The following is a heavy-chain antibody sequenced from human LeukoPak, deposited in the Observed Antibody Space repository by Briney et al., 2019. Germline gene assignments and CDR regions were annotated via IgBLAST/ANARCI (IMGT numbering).Heavy chain of an antibody. V-gene: IGHV3-11*01. CDR1: GFTFNDYY. CDR3: ATDGAGFDT. J-gene: IGHJ5*02. Sequence: PGGSLRLSCAASGFTFNDYYMSWIRQAPGKGLEWLSYIHIGGTNTHYADSVKGRFTISRDNAKKTLYLEMNNLRAEDTAVYYCATDGAGFDTWGQGVLVTVSS. CDR2: IHIGGTNT.